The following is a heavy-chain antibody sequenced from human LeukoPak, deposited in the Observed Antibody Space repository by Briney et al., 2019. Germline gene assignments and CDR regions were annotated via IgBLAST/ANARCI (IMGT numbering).Heavy chain of an antibody. V-gene: IGHV3-23*01. CDR3: AKGDTSSWSAFDV. D-gene: IGHD6-13*01. CDR2: ISGSGDTT. Sequence: GESLRLSCAASGFTFRTYAMSWVRQAPGTGLEWVSVISGSGDTTHYTDSVRGRFTISRDNSKNMLYLQMNSLRAEDTAVYYCAKGDTSSWSAFDVWGQGTKVTVSS. J-gene: IGHJ3*01. CDR1: GFTFRTYA.